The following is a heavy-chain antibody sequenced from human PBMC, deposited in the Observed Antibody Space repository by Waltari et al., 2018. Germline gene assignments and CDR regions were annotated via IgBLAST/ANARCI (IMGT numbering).Heavy chain of an antibody. CDR1: GFTFSSYG. CDR3: AKSVAGEAYYYMDV. Sequence: QVQLVESGGGVVQPGGSLRLSCAASGFTFSSYGMHWVRQAPGKGLEWVAFIRYDGSYKYYADSVKGRFTISRDNSKNTLYLQMNSLRAEDTAVYYCAKSVAGEAYYYMDVWGKGTTVTISS. CDR2: IRYDGSYK. V-gene: IGHV3-30*02. J-gene: IGHJ6*03. D-gene: IGHD6-19*01.